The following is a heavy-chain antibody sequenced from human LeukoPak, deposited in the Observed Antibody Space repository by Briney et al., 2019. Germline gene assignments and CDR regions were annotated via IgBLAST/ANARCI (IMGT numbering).Heavy chain of an antibody. CDR2: IYHSGST. D-gene: IGHD3-22*01. CDR1: GYSISSGYY. J-gene: IGHJ4*02. V-gene: IGHV4-38-2*02. CDR3: ARVRNYYDSSGYCIDY. Sequence: SETLSLTCTVSGYSISSGYYWGWIRQPPGKGLEWIGSIYHSGSTYYNPSLKSRVTISVDTSKNQFSLKLSSVTAADTAVYYCARVRNYYDSSGYCIDYWGQGTLVTVSS.